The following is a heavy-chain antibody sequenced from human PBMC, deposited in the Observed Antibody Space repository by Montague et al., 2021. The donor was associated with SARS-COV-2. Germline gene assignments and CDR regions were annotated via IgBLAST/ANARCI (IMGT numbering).Heavy chain of an antibody. CDR2: IYTSGTT. Sequence: TLFLTCTVSGGSISSGSYYWSWIRQPAGKGLEWIGRIYTSGTTDYSFSLKSRVTISVDTSKNQFSLKLTSVTAADTAVYYCARAHSGSWAHLDNWGQGGLVTVSS. CDR1: GGSISSGSYY. V-gene: IGHV4-61*02. CDR3: ARAHSGSWAHLDN. D-gene: IGHD5-12*01. J-gene: IGHJ4*02.